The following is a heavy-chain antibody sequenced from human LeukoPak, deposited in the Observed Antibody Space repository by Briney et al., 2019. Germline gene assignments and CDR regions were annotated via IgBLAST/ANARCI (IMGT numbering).Heavy chain of an antibody. D-gene: IGHD6-19*01. J-gene: IGHJ4*02. V-gene: IGHV3-33*01. CDR2: IWYDGSRD. Sequence: GTSLRLSCAASGFTFRNYGMNWVRQAPGKGLEWVALIWYDGSRDYYVDFVKGRFTVSRDNSKNTLYFQMKNLRAEDTAVYYCATVRGSDWYMDYWGQGTLVTVSS. CDR1: GFTFRNYG. CDR3: ATVRGSDWYMDY.